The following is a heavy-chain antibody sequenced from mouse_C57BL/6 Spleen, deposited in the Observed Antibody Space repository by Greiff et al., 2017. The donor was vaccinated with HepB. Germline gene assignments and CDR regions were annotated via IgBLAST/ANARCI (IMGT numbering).Heavy chain of an antibody. V-gene: IGHV6-3*01. Sequence: EVQRVESGGGLVQPGGSMKLSCVASGFTFSNYWMNWVRQSPEKGLEWVAQIRLKSDNYATHYAESVKGRFTISRDDSKSSVYLQMNNLRAEDTGIYYCTNYYGSSYPYWGQGTLVTVSA. J-gene: IGHJ3*01. D-gene: IGHD1-1*01. CDR3: TNYYGSSYPY. CDR1: GFTFSNYW. CDR2: IRLKSDNYAT.